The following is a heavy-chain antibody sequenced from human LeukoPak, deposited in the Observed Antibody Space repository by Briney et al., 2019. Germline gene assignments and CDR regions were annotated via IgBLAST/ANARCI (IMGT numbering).Heavy chain of an antibody. CDR1: GYSISSGYY. CDR2: IYHSGST. Sequence: SETLSLTCAVSGYSISSGYYWGWIRQPPGKGLEWIGSIYHSGSTYYNPSLKSRVAISMDTSKNQFSLDLNSVTAADTAMYYCAREGAGYYWGQGTLVTVSS. J-gene: IGHJ4*02. CDR3: AREGAGYY. D-gene: IGHD1-26*01. V-gene: IGHV4-38-2*02.